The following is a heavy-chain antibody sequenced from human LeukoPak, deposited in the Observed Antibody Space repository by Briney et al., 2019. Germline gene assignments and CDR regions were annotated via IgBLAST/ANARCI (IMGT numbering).Heavy chain of an antibody. D-gene: IGHD1-26*01. J-gene: IGHJ4*02. CDR3: AKGAPVVGATNDY. V-gene: IGHV3-66*01. Sequence: PGGSLRLSCAASGFTVSSNYMSWVRQAPGKGLEWVSVIYSGGSTYYADSVKGRFTISRDNSKNTLYLQMNSLRAEDTAVYYCAKGAPVVGATNDYWGQGTLVTVSS. CDR2: IYSGGST. CDR1: GFTVSSNY.